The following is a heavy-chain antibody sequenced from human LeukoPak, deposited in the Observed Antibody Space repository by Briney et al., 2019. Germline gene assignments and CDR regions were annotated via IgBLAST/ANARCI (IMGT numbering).Heavy chain of an antibody. D-gene: IGHD6-19*01. V-gene: IGHV3-23*01. CDR3: ARDADWAVADTLSPYFDY. Sequence: GGSLRLSCAASGFTFSNYAMSWVRQAPGKGLEWVSAISGSGGSTYYADSVKGRFTISRDNSKNTLYLQMNSLRAEDTAVYYCARDADWAVADTLSPYFDYWGQGTLVTVSS. CDR1: GFTFSNYA. CDR2: ISGSGGST. J-gene: IGHJ4*02.